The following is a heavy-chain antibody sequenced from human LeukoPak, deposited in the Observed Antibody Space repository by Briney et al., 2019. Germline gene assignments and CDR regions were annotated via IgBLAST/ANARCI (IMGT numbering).Heavy chain of an antibody. J-gene: IGHJ4*02. Sequence: SQTLSLTCTVSGGSISSYYWSWIRQPPGKGLEWIGYIYYSGSTNYNPSLKSRVTISVDTSKNQFSLKLSSVTAADTAVYYCARDDSGYDFFDYWGQGTLVTVSS. CDR2: IYYSGST. D-gene: IGHD5-12*01. CDR1: GGSISSYY. V-gene: IGHV4-59*01. CDR3: ARDDSGYDFFDY.